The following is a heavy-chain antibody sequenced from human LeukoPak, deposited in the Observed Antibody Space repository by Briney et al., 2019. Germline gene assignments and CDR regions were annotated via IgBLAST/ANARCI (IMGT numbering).Heavy chain of an antibody. CDR3: ARGSSGYYFY. V-gene: IGHV3-74*01. J-gene: IGHJ4*02. Sequence: GGSLRLSCAASGFTFSSYWMHWVRQAPGKGQVWVSRINSDGSSTSYADSVKGRFTISRDNAKNTLYLQMNSLRTEDTAVYYCARGSSGYYFYWGQGTLVTVSS. CDR1: GFTFSSYW. CDR2: INSDGSST. D-gene: IGHD3-22*01.